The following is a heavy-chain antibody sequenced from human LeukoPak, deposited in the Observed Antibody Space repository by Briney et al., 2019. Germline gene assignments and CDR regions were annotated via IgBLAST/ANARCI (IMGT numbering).Heavy chain of an antibody. D-gene: IGHD6-13*01. CDR3: ARGIAAAGFFWFDP. Sequence: SETLSLTCSVSGGFVSNYFWSWIRQPPGKGLEWIGYIYNSGSTNYKPSLKSRVTISVDTSKNQFSLKLSSETAADTAVYYCARGIAAAGFFWFDPWGQGTLVTVSS. V-gene: IGHV4-59*02. CDR2: IYNSGST. CDR1: GGFVSNYF. J-gene: IGHJ5*02.